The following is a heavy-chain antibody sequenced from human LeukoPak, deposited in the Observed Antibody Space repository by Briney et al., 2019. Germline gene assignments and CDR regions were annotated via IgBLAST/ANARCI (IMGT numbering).Heavy chain of an antibody. CDR1: GFTFGSYA. Sequence: GGSLRLSCEASGFTFGSYAMSWVRQAPGKGLEWVSAISGSGGSTYYADSVKGRFTISRDNSKNTLYLQMNSLRAEDTAVYYCAKNGPRVLLWFGELFWWGQGTLVTVSS. CDR3: AKNGPRVLLWFGELFW. J-gene: IGHJ4*02. V-gene: IGHV3-23*01. CDR2: ISGSGGST. D-gene: IGHD3-10*01.